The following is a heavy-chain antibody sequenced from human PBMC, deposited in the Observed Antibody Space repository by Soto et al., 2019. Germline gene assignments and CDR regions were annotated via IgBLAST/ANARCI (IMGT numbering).Heavy chain of an antibody. CDR3: ARDLNNWNDGPYFDY. J-gene: IGHJ4*02. V-gene: IGHV4-59*01. CDR1: GGSISSYY. D-gene: IGHD1-20*01. CDR2: IYYSGST. Sequence: QVQLQESGPGLVKPSETLSLTCTVSGGSISSYYWSWIRQPPGKGLEWIGYIYYSGSTNYNPSLKSRVTISVDTSKNQFSLKLSSVTAADTAVYYCARDLNNWNDGPYFDYWGQGTLVTVS.